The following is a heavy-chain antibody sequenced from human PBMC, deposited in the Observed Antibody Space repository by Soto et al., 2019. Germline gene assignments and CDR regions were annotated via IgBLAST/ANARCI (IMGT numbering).Heavy chain of an antibody. V-gene: IGHV3-11*06. D-gene: IGHD3-10*01. CDR2: ISSSSSYT. J-gene: IGHJ5*02. CDR1: GFTFSDYY. Sequence: QVQLVESGGGLVKPGGSLRLSCAASGFTFSDYYMSWIRQAPGKGLEWVSYISSSSSYTNYADSVKGRFTISRDNAKNSLYLQMNSLRAEDTAVYYCAGTWVDTMVRGSWGANWFDPWGQGTLVTVSS. CDR3: AGTWVDTMVRGSWGANWFDP.